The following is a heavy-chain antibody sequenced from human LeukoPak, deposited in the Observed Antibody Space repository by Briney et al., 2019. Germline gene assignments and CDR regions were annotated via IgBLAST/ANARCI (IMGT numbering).Heavy chain of an antibody. CDR3: ARDEGYSSSWIYYYYGMDV. CDR2: IRYDGSRK. V-gene: IGHV3-30*02. J-gene: IGHJ6*02. Sequence: GGSLRLSCAASGFTFSDYGMHWVRQAPGKGLEWVAFIRYDGSRKYYADSVKGRFTISRDNAKNSLYLQMNSLRAEDTAVYYCARDEGYSSSWIYYYYGMDVWGQGTTVTVSS. CDR1: GFTFSDYG. D-gene: IGHD6-13*01.